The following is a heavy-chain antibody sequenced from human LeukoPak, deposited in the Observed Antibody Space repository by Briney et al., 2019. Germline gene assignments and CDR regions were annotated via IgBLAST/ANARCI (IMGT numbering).Heavy chain of an antibody. J-gene: IGHJ4*02. D-gene: IGHD3-16*01. CDR2: INRSGNT. CDR3: ARSAFGDYSFDY. Sequence: SETLSLTCTFSGGSISSYYWGWIRQPPGKGLEWIGEINRSGNTYYNPSLKSRVTISIDTSKNQFSLKLSSVTAGDTAVYYCARSAFGDYSFDYWGQGTLVTVSS. CDR1: GGSISSYY. V-gene: IGHV4-34*01.